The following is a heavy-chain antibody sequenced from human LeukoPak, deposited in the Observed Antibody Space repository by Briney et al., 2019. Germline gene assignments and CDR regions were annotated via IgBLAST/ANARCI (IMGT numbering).Heavy chain of an antibody. CDR3: ARDLGYCSSTSCYNRWFDP. V-gene: IGHV3-21*01. J-gene: IGHJ5*02. Sequence: SGGSLRLSCAASGFTFSTYSINWVRQAPGKGLEWVLSIRSSGTYLYYAVQVKGRFTISRDNVKNSLYLHMNSTRETDTAYYSCARDLGYCSSTSCYNRWFDPWGQGTLVTVSS. D-gene: IGHD2-2*02. CDR2: IRSSGTYL. CDR1: GFTFSTYS.